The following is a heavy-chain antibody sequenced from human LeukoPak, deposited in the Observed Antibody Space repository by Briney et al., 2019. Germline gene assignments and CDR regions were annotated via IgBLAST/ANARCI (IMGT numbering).Heavy chain of an antibody. J-gene: IGHJ4*02. CDR2: RSYDGSNK. CDR3: ARGAHKRDDYGGFFDY. CDR1: GFIFNNYA. Sequence: GGSLRLSCAASGFIFNNYALHWVRRTPGKGLEWVAVRSYDGSNKDYVDSVKGRFTISRDNSKNTLYLQMNSLRAEDTAVYYCARGAHKRDDYGGFFDYWGQKTLVTVSS. D-gene: IGHD4-23*01. V-gene: IGHV3-30*04.